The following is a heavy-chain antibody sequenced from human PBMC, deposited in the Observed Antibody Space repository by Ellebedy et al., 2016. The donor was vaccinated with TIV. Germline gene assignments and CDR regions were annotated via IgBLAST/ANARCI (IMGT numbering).Heavy chain of an antibody. J-gene: IGHJ5*02. V-gene: IGHV3-74*01. CDR3: ARLKSGINTRPDWFDL. Sequence: GESLKISCAASGFAFSAYWMHWVRQVPGKGLVWVSHINSDGTSTRSADSVKGRFTISRDNSKNTLYLQMNSLRAEDTALYYCARLKSGINTRPDWFDLWGQGTLVTVPP. D-gene: IGHD1-26*01. CDR1: GFAFSAYW. CDR2: INSDGTST.